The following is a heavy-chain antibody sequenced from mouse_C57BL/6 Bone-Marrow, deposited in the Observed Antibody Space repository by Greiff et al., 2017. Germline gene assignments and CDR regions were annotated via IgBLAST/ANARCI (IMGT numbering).Heavy chain of an antibody. CDR1: GYTFTSYG. Sequence: VQVVESGAELARPGASVKLSCKASGYTFTSYGISWVKQRTGQGLEWIGEIYPRSGNTYYNEKFKGKATLTADKSSSTAYMELSSLTSEDSAVYFCASSYGYWSFDDWGTGTTVTVSS. CDR2: IYPRSGNT. V-gene: IGHV1-81*01. D-gene: IGHD1-1*01. J-gene: IGHJ1*03. CDR3: ASSYGYWSFDD.